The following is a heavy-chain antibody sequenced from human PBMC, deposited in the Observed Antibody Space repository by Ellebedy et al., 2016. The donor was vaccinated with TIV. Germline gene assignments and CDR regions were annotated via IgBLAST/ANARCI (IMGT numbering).Heavy chain of an antibody. CDR2: INPSGGST. D-gene: IGHD6-19*01. CDR3: ARARSSGWLHTPDY. V-gene: IGHV1-46*04. J-gene: IGHJ4*02. Sequence: AASVKVSCKASGYTFTSYYMHWVRQAPGQGLEWMGIINPSGGSTTYAQKLQGRVTMTRDTSTSTVYMGLSSLRSEDTAVHYCARARSSGWLHTPDYWGQGTLVTVSS. CDR1: GYTFTSYY.